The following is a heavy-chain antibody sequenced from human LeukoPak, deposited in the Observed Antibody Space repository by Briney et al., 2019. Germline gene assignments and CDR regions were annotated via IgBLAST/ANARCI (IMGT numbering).Heavy chain of an antibody. CDR1: GFTFSSYA. Sequence: GGSLRLSCAASGFTFSSYAMHWVRQAPGKGLEWVAVISYDGSNKYYADSVKGRFTISRDNSKNTLYLQMNSLRAEDTAVYYCAKLIVVVTAPLDYWGQGTLVTVSS. V-gene: IGHV3-30*04. CDR2: ISYDGSNK. J-gene: IGHJ4*02. CDR3: AKLIVVVTAPLDY. D-gene: IGHD2-21*02.